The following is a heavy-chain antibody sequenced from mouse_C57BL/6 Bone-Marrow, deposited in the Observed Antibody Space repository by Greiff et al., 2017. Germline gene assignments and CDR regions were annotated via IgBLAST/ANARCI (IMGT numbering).Heavy chain of an antibody. CDR2: IDPSDSYT. J-gene: IGHJ2*01. V-gene: IGHV1-69*01. Sequence: VKLQQPGAELVMPGASVKLSCKASGYTFTSYWMHWVKQRPGQGLEWIGEIDPSDSYTNYNQKFKGKSTLTVDKSSSTAYMQLSSLTSEDSAVYYCARSYGSPYYFDYWGQGTTLTVSS. CDR3: ARSYGSPYYFDY. D-gene: IGHD1-1*01. CDR1: GYTFTSYW.